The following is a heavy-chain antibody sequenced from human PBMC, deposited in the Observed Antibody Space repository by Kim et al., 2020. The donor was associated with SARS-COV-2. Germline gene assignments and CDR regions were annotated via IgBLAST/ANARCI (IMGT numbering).Heavy chain of an antibody. J-gene: IGHJ4*02. CDR3: AKDATRHYTSGSYFDS. D-gene: IGHD3-10*01. V-gene: IGHV3-43*01. CDR1: GFSFDDYT. Sequence: GGSLRLSCAASGFSFDDYTMHWVRQTPGKGLEWISLISWEGDRTDNADSVKGRFTISRDKSKNILYLQMNSLGTEDTALYCCAKDATRHYTSGSYFDSWGQGTLVTVSS. CDR2: ISWEGDRT.